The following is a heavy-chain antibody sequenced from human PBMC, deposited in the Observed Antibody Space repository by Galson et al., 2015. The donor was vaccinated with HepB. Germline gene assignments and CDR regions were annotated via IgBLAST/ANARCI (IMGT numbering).Heavy chain of an antibody. CDR2: ISSSSDTM. V-gene: IGHV3-48*01. D-gene: IGHD2-2*01. J-gene: IGHJ4*02. Sequence: LRLSCAASGFTFSSYSMNWVRQAPGKGLEWISYISSSSDTMYYADSVKGRFTVSRDNAKNSLYLQVNSLRGEDTAVYYCARDRAVPAAVYYFDYWGQGTLVTVSS. CDR1: GFTFSSYS. CDR3: ARDRAVPAAVYYFDY.